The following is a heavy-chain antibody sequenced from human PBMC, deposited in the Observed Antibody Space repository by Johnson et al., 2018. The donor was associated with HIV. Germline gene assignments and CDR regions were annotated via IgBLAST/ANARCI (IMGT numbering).Heavy chain of an antibody. D-gene: IGHD2-21*01. CDR1: GFAFRTHW. Sequence: VLLVESGGGLVQPGGSLRLSCAASGFAFRTHWMVWVRQVPGKGPVWVARIYNDGSRTSYADSVKGRFTISRDNAKNTVDLQMNSLRVEDTAVYYCAKVDCGGDTCAGFDPFNLWGQGTLVTVSS. J-gene: IGHJ3*01. CDR2: IYNDGSRT. CDR3: AKVDCGGDTCAGFDPFNL. V-gene: IGHV3-74*02.